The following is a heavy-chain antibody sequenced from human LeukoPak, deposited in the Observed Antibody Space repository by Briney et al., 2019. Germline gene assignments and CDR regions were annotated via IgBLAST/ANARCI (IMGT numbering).Heavy chain of an antibody. J-gene: IGHJ4*02. CDR2: ISGSGGST. V-gene: IGHV3-23*01. D-gene: IGHD4-17*01. CDR1: GFTFSSYA. Sequence: GGSLRLSCAASGFTFSSYAMSWVRQAPGKGLEWVSAISGSGGSTYYADPVKGRFTISRDNSKNTLYLQMNSLRAEDTAVYYCAKGPGTTVTYQRAYFDYWGQGTLVTVSS. CDR3: AKGPGTTVTYQRAYFDY.